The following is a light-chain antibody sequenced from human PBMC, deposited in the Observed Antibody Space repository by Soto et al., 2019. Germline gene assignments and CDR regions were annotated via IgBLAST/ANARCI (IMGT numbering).Light chain of an antibody. J-gene: IGKJ4*01. CDR1: QNINTY. Sequence: DIQMTQSPSSLSASVGDRVTITCRASQNINTYLNWYQWKPGKAPKVLIYAASSLHSGVSSRFSGGGSGTDFTLTISSLQPEDFAAYYCQQSYSGPFTFGGGTKVEIK. CDR3: QQSYSGPFT. V-gene: IGKV1-39*01. CDR2: AAS.